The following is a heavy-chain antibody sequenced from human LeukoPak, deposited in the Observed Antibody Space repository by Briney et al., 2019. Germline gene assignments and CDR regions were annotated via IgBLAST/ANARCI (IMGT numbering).Heavy chain of an antibody. CDR3: ARDLRWGDGYTPSYHYYGMDV. V-gene: IGHV3-66*01. CDR1: GFTVSSNY. J-gene: IGHJ6*02. D-gene: IGHD5-24*01. CDR2: IYSGGSA. Sequence: PGGSLRLSCAASGFTVSSNYMSWVRQAPGKGLEWVSDIYSGGSAYYAESVKGRLTISRDNSKNTLYLQMNSLRADDTAVYYCARDLRWGDGYTPSYHYYGMDVWGQGTTVTVSS.